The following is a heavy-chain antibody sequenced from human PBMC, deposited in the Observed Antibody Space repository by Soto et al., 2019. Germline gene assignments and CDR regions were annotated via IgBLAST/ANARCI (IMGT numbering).Heavy chain of an antibody. CDR2: ISYDGSNK. CDR3: ARDPGPGEGYDSSGFHFDY. J-gene: IGHJ4*02. V-gene: IGHV3-30-3*01. D-gene: IGHD3-22*01. Sequence: GGSLRLSCAASGFTFSSYAMHWVRQAPGKGLEWVAVISYDGSNKYYADSVKGRFTISRDNSKNTLYLQMNSLRAEDTAVYYCARDPGPGEGYDSSGFHFDYWGQGTLVTVSS. CDR1: GFTFSSYA.